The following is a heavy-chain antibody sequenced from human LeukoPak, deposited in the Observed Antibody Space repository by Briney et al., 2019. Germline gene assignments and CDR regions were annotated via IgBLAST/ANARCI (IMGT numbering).Heavy chain of an antibody. Sequence: PAGGSLRLSCAASGFTFSSFGMHWVRQAPGKGLEWVALIWYDASNKYFADSVKGRFTISRDNSKNTLFLQMNSLRAEDKAVYYCAKVMPPPRGGRGYYFDYWGQGTLVTVSS. CDR1: GFTFSSFG. J-gene: IGHJ4*02. V-gene: IGHV3-33*06. D-gene: IGHD3-10*01. CDR3: AKVMPPPRGGRGYYFDY. CDR2: IWYDASNK.